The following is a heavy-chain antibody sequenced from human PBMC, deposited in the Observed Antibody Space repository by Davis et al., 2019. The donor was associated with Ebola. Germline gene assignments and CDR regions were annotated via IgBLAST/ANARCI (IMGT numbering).Heavy chain of an antibody. D-gene: IGHD2-2*02. CDR2: INPNSGGT. Sequence: ASVKVSCKASGYTFTGYYMHWVRQAPGQGLEWMGWINPNSGGTNYAQKFQGRVTMTRDTSISTAYMELSRLRSDDTAVYYCAREIVVVPAAIMQDYYYYGMDVWGQGTTVTVSS. V-gene: IGHV1-2*02. CDR3: AREIVVVPAAIMQDYYYYGMDV. J-gene: IGHJ6*02. CDR1: GYTFTGYY.